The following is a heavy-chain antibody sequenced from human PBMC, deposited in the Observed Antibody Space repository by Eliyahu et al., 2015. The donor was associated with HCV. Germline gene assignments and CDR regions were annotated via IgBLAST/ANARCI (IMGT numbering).Heavy chain of an antibody. CDR1: GYTFTSYY. V-gene: IGHV1-46*01. D-gene: IGHD5-24*01. CDR2: INPSGGST. Sequence: QVQLVQSGAEVKKPGASVKVSCKASGYTFTSYYMHWVRQAPGQGLEWMGIINPSGGSTSYAQKFQGRVTMTGDTSTSTVYMELSSLRSEDTAVYYCARTKKYMANYYYYGMDVWGQGTTVTVSS. CDR3: ARTKKYMANYYYYGMDV. J-gene: IGHJ6*02.